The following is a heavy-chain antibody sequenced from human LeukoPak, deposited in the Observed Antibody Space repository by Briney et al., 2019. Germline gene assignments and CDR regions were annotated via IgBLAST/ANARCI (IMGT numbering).Heavy chain of an antibody. D-gene: IGHD3-22*01. CDR1: GYTFTSYG. CDR2: ISAYNGNT. J-gene: IGHJ6*03. Sequence: ASVKVSCKASGYTFTSYGISWVRQAPGQGLEWMGWISAYNGNTNYAQKLQGRVTMTTDTSTSTAYMELRSLRSDDTAVYYCARDLGYYDSSGTDYYYYYMEVWGKGTTVNGSS. V-gene: IGHV1-18*01. CDR3: ARDLGYYDSSGTDYYYYYMEV.